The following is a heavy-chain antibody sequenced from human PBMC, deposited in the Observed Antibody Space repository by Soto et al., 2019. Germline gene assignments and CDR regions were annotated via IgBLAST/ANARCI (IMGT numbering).Heavy chain of an antibody. J-gene: IGHJ5*02. CDR2: IYNSGST. V-gene: IGHV4-31*03. D-gene: IGHD5-12*01. CDR3: ARETVGTIDR. Sequence: QVQLQESGPGLLKPSQTLSLTCTVSGGSISSVGYYWSWIRQHPGKGLEWIGYIYNSGSTHYNPSLKSRITMSVDTSKNQFSLKLSSVTVADTAVYFCARETVGTIDRWGQGTLVTVSS. CDR1: GGSISSVGYY.